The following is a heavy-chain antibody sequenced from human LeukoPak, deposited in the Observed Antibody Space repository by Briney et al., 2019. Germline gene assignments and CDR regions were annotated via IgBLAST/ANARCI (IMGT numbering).Heavy chain of an antibody. V-gene: IGHV4-59*01. CDR2: IYYSGST. Sequence: SETLSLTCTVSGGSISSYYWSWIRQPPGKGLEWIGYIYYSGSTNYNPSLKSRVTISVDTSKNQFSLKLSSVTAADTAVYYCARNAISTVNGLAFDIRGQGTMVTVSS. D-gene: IGHD4-17*01. J-gene: IGHJ3*02. CDR1: GGSISSYY. CDR3: ARNAISTVNGLAFDI.